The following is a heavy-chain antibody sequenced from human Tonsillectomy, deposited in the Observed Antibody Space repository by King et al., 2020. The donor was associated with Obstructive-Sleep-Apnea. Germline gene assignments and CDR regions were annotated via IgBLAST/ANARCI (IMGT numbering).Heavy chain of an antibody. J-gene: IGHJ4*02. CDR2: LYYSGST. CDR3: ARDRRQWLVFDY. CDR1: GGSISSSNYY. D-gene: IGHD6-19*01. Sequence: QLQESGPGLVKSSETLSLTCTVSGGSISSSNYYWGWIRQPPGKGLEWIGSLYYSGSTYYNPSLKSRITISVDTARNQFCLKLRSVTAAATAVYYCARDRRQWLVFDYWGQGTLVTVSS. V-gene: IGHV4-39*07.